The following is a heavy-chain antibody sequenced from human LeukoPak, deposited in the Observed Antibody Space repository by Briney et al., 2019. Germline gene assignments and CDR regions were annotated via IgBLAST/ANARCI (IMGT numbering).Heavy chain of an antibody. D-gene: IGHD6-19*01. CDR3: AKDSGQWLVLGY. V-gene: IGHV3-30*02. CDR2: IRYDGSNK. Sequence: GGSLRLAYAASGFTFSSYGMHWVRQAPGKGLEWVAFIRYDGSNKYYADSVKGRFTISRDNSKNTLYLQMNSLRAEDTAVYYCAKDSGQWLVLGYWGQGTLVTVSS. J-gene: IGHJ4*02. CDR1: GFTFSSYG.